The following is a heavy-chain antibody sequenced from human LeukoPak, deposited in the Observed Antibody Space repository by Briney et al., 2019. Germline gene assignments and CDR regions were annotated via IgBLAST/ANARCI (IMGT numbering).Heavy chain of an antibody. D-gene: IGHD3-3*01. V-gene: IGHV3-74*01. CDR2: IKNDGKIT. CDR3: LLIILGGSSQH. J-gene: IGHJ1*01. Sequence: GGSLRLSCAASEFTFDNYWMHWVRQAPGKGLVWVSRIKNDGKITTYADSVKGRFTTSRDNAKNTFYLQMNSLRVEDTAVYYCLLIILGGSSQHWGQGTLVTVSS. CDR1: EFTFDNYW.